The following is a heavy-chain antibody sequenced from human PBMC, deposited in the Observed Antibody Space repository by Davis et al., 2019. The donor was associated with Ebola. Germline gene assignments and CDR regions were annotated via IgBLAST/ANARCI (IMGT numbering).Heavy chain of an antibody. CDR2: IHYDGSA. J-gene: IGHJ4*02. CDR3: ARPNVGQWLSFHY. D-gene: IGHD6-19*01. Sequence: SETLSLTCAVSGGFVSSGGYSWSWIRQPPGKGLEWLGSIHYDGSAYYNPSIRSRLATSVDDSKNQFSLKLTSVTAADTAVYYCARPNVGQWLSFHYWGQGTLVTVSS. V-gene: IGHV4-30-2*03. CDR1: GGFVSSGGYS.